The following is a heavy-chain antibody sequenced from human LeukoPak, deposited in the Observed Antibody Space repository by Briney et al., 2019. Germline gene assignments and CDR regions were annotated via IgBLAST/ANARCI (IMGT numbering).Heavy chain of an antibody. V-gene: IGHV1-46*01. CDR2: INPGGDST. CDR1: GYTFTSYY. D-gene: IGHD3-10*01. J-gene: IGHJ4*02. Sequence: ASVKVSCKASGYTFTSYYMHWVRQAPGQGLEWMGIINPGGDSTSYAQKFQGRVTMTRDTSTSTVYMELSSLRSEDTAVYYCARGRATMVRGPIPPYFDYWGQGALVTVSS. CDR3: ARGRATMVRGPIPPYFDY.